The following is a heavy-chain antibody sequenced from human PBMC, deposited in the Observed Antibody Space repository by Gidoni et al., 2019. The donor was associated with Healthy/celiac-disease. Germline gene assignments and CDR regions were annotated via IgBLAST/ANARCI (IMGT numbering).Heavy chain of an antibody. Sequence: QVQLQASGPGVGKPSQTLYPTCTVSGGSSSSGGYYWSWIRQHPGKGLEWIWYIYYSGRTYYNPSLKSRVTISVDTSKNQFSLKLSSVTAADTAVYYCASAYGVGDWFDPWGQGTLVTVSS. CDR3: ASAYGVGDWFDP. J-gene: IGHJ5*02. V-gene: IGHV4-31*03. CDR1: GGSSSSGGYY. CDR2: IYYSGRT. D-gene: IGHD3-10*01.